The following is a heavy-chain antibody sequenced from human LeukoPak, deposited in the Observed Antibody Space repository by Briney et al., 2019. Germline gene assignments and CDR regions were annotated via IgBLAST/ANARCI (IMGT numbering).Heavy chain of an antibody. CDR2: INWNGGST. Sequence: GGSLRLSCAASGFTFDDSVMSWVRQAPGKGLEWVSGINWNGGSTGYADSVKGRFTISRDNAKNSLYLQMNSLRAEDTAFYYCARDWFTRLGELSPDRAFDYWGQGTLVTVSS. V-gene: IGHV3-20*04. CDR1: GFTFDDSV. D-gene: IGHD3-16*02. J-gene: IGHJ4*02. CDR3: ARDWFTRLGELSPDRAFDY.